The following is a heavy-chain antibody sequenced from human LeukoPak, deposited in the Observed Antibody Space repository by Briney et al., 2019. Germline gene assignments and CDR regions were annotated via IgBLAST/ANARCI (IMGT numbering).Heavy chain of an antibody. Sequence: GGSLRLSCAASGFTFTTYWMGWVRQAPGKGLEWVADINQDGSEKYYVDSVKGRFTISRDNAKNSLYLQMNSLRAEDAAVYYCARPLKYYYGSETYFWFDPWGQGTLVTVSS. CDR2: INQDGSEK. D-gene: IGHD3-10*01. CDR3: ARPLKYYYGSETYFWFDP. J-gene: IGHJ5*02. V-gene: IGHV3-7*01. CDR1: GFTFTTYW.